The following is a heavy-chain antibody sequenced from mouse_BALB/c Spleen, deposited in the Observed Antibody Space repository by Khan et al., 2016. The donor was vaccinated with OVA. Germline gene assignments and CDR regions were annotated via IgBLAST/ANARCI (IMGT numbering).Heavy chain of an antibody. CDR1: GYSITSDYA. CDR3: ARKKYYGYAMDY. Sequence: DVKLQESGPGLVKPSQSLSLTCTVTGYSITSDYAWDWIRQFPGNKLEWMGYLSYGGSTSYNPTLKSRISINRDTSKKQFFLQLNSVTTEDTATYYCARKKYYGYAMDYWGQGTSVTGSS. CDR2: LSYGGST. J-gene: IGHJ4*01. V-gene: IGHV3-2*02. D-gene: IGHD1-1*01.